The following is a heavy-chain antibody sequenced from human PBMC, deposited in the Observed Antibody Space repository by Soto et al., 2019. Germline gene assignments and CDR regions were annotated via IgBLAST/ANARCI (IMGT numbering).Heavy chain of an antibody. D-gene: IGHD1-26*01. J-gene: IGHJ4*02. CDR3: AKDLDGSWTSPEY. CDR2: ISYDGSNK. Sequence: LRLSCAASGFTFSSYGMHWVRQAPGKGLEWVAVISYDGSNKYYADSVKGRFTISRDNSKNTLYLQMNSLRAEDTAVYYCAKDLDGSWTSPEYWGQGTLVTVSS. V-gene: IGHV3-30*18. CDR1: GFTFSSYG.